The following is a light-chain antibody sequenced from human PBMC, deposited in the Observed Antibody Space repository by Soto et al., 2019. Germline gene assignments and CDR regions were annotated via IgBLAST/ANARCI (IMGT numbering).Light chain of an antibody. CDR1: SSDIGRYNF. Sequence: QSVLTQPASMSGSPGQSITISCTGTSSDIGRYNFVSWYQHHPGKAPKLIIYEATKRPSGVSYRFSGSKSGNTASLTISGLQAEDEADYYCTSYTITSPYVFGTGTKLTVL. CDR3: TSYTITSPYV. J-gene: IGLJ1*01. V-gene: IGLV2-14*01. CDR2: EAT.